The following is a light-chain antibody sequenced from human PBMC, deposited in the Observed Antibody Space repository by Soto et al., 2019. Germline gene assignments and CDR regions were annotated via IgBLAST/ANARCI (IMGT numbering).Light chain of an antibody. Sequence: DIVVTQSPVTLSVSPGERASLSCRAGQSVSSNLAWYQQRPGQAPRLLIYGASTRATGVSARFSGSGSGTEFTLTISSLQSDDFAVYYCQHYDNRPPSTFGQGPKVNI. CDR2: GAS. CDR1: QSVSSN. V-gene: IGKV3-15*01. CDR3: QHYDNRPPST. J-gene: IGKJ1*01.